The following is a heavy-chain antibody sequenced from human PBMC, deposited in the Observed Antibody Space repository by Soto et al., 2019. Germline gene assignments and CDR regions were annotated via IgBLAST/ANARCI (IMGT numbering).Heavy chain of an antibody. CDR3: ARDASPSRGVLDRNYFDY. Sequence: ASVKVSCKASGYTFTTYTLHWVRQAPGQRLEWMGWINTGNSDTKYSQKFQGRVTITRDRSASTAYMELSSLRSEDTAVYYCARDASPSRGVLDRNYFDYWGQGTLVTVSS. CDR2: INTGNSDT. V-gene: IGHV1-3*04. J-gene: IGHJ4*02. CDR1: GYTFTTYT. D-gene: IGHD2-8*02.